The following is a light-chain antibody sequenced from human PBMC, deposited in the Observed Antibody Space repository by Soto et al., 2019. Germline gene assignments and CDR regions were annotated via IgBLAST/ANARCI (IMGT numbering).Light chain of an antibody. V-gene: IGKV3-20*01. CDR1: QIVSSSY. Sequence: EIVLTQPPGTLSLSPVERATLSCSASQIVSSSYLVWYQQKPGQAPRLLIYAASSRATGIPDRFSGSGSGTDFTLTISRLEPEDFAVYYCQHYGSSPPFTFGQGTRLEIK. CDR3: QHYGSSPPFT. J-gene: IGKJ5*01. CDR2: AAS.